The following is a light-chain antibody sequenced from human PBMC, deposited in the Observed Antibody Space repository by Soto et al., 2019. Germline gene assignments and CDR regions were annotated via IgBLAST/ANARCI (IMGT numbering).Light chain of an antibody. CDR1: QSISSG. CDR2: KAS. CDR3: QQYHTWWT. Sequence: DIQMTQSPSTLSASVGDRVTITCRASQSISSGLAWYQQKPGKAPKILIYKASSLESGVPSRFSGSGSGTEFTLTISSLQPDDFATYYFQQYHTWWTFGQGTKVEI. J-gene: IGKJ1*01. V-gene: IGKV1-5*03.